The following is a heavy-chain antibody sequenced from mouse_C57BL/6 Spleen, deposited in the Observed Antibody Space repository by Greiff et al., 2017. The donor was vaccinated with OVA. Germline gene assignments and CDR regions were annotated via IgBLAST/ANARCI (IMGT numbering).Heavy chain of an antibody. CDR3: ARSFNYYYDGPCYYAMDY. Sequence: VQLQQSGTELVKPGASVKLSCKASGYTFTSYWMHWVKQRPGQGLEWIGNINPSNGGTNYNEKFKSKATLTVDKSSSTAYMQLSSLTSEDSAVYYFARSFNYYYDGPCYYAMDYWGQGTSVTVSS. J-gene: IGHJ4*01. CDR2: INPSNGGT. D-gene: IGHD2-4*01. V-gene: IGHV1-53*01. CDR1: GYTFTSYW.